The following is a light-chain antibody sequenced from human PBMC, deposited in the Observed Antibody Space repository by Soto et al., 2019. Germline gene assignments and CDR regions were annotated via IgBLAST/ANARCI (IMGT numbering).Light chain of an antibody. V-gene: IGLV2-14*01. J-gene: IGLJ3*02. Sequence: QSVLTQPASVSGSPGQSITLSCTGTSSDVGGYNYVSWYQQHPGKAPKLMIYDVSNRPSGVSNRFSGSKSGNTASLTISGLQADDEADYYCSSYTSSSSWVFGGGTKVTVL. CDR1: SSDVGGYNY. CDR3: SSYTSSSSWV. CDR2: DVS.